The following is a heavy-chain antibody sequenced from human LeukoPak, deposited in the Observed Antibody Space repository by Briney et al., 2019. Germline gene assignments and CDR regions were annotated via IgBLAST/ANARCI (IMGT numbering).Heavy chain of an antibody. D-gene: IGHD3-10*01. V-gene: IGHV5-51*01. J-gene: IGHJ4*02. CDR1: GYSFTNYW. CDR3: TCATPYYYGSGSYYTDY. Sequence: GKSLKISCKGSGYSFTNYWIGWVRQMPGKGLEWMGIIFPGDSDTRYNPSFQGQVTISADKSISTAYLQWSSLKASDTAMYYRTCATPYYYGSGSYYTDYWGQGTLVTVSS. CDR2: IFPGDSDT.